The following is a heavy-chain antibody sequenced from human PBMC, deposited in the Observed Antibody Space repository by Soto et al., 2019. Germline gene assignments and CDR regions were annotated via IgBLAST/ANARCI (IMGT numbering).Heavy chain of an antibody. Sequence: SETLSLTCTVSGGSISSGGYYWSWIRHHPGKGLEWIGYIYYSGSTYYNPSLKSRVTISVDTSKNQFSLKLSSVTAADTAVYYCARAEYSSSSFYYYYGMDVWGQGTTVTVSS. J-gene: IGHJ6*02. CDR3: ARAEYSSSSFYYYYGMDV. V-gene: IGHV4-31*03. D-gene: IGHD6-6*01. CDR1: GGSISSGGYY. CDR2: IYYSGST.